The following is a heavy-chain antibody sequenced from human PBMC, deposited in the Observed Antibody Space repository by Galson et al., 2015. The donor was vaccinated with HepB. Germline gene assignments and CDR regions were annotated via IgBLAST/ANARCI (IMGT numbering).Heavy chain of an antibody. J-gene: IGHJ4*02. CDR3: ARDLYGSGGY. CDR2: INPTSGGT. CDR1: GYAFTGYY. Sequence: SVKVSCKASGYAFTGYYIHWVRQAPGQGLEWMGRINPTSGGTNYAQKFLGRVTMTRDTSISTAYIELRRLISDDTAVYYCARDLYGSGGYWCQGTLVTFSS. D-gene: IGHD3-10*01. V-gene: IGHV1-2*06.